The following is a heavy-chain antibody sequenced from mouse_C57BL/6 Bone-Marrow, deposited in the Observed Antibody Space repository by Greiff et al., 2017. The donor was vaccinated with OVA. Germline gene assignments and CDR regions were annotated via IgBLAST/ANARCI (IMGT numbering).Heavy chain of an antibody. CDR3: ARERGFDY. CDR1: GHTFTSYW. J-gene: IGHJ2*01. Sequence: QVQLQQPGAELVRPGSSVKLSCKASGHTFTSYWMDWVKQRPGQGLEWIGNIYPSDSETHYNQKFKDKATLTVDKSSSTAYVQLSSLTAEDSAVYYCARERGFDYWGQGTTLTVAS. CDR2: IYPSDSET. V-gene: IGHV1-61*01.